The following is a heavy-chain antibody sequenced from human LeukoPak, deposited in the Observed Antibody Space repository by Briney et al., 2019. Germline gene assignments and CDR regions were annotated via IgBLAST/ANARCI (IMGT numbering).Heavy chain of an antibody. CDR2: NNPNSGGT. V-gene: IGHV1-2*02. CDR1: GYIFTDYY. D-gene: IGHD6-13*01. J-gene: IGHJ3*02. CDR3: ARGIAAAGLDAFDI. Sequence: ASVKVSCKASGYIFTDYYIHWVRQAPGQGLEWMGWNNPNSGGTSYAQNFQGRVTMTRDTSSTTAYMELSSLRSDDTAVYYCARGIAAAGLDAFDIWGQGTMVTVSS.